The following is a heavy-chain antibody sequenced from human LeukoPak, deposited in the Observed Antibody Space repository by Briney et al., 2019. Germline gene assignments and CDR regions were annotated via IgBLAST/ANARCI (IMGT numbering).Heavy chain of an antibody. Sequence: ASVKVSCKASGYTFTGYYMHWVRQAPGQGLEWMGWINPNSGGTNYAQRFQGRVTMTRDTSISTAYMELSRLRSDDTAVYYCARNREWELPSDYWGQGTLVTVSS. CDR2: INPNSGGT. V-gene: IGHV1-2*02. CDR1: GYTFTGYY. D-gene: IGHD1-26*01. CDR3: ARNREWELPSDY. J-gene: IGHJ4*02.